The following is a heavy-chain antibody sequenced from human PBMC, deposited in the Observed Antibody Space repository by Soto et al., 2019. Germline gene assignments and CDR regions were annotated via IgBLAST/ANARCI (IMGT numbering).Heavy chain of an antibody. J-gene: IGHJ4*02. V-gene: IGHV4-30-2*01. Sequence: SETLSLTCAVSGGFISSGDSSWSWIRQPPGRGLEWIGHIYHGGTTFYNPSLKSRVTISVDRSKNQFSLKLSSVTAADTAVYYCARLSSSWQEGLDYWGQGTLVTVSS. CDR3: ARLSSSWQEGLDY. CDR1: GGFISSGDSS. CDR2: IYHGGTT. D-gene: IGHD6-13*01.